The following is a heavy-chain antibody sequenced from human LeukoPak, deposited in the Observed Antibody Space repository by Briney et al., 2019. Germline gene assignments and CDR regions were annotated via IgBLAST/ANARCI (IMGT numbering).Heavy chain of an antibody. D-gene: IGHD1-1*01. V-gene: IGHV3-7*01. CDR2: INQDGSVK. CDR1: GFTFSSYW. Sequence: PGGSLRLSCAVSGFTFSSYWMIWFRQAPGKGLEWVAHINQDGSVKNYVDSVKGRFTISRDNANNFLYLQMNSLRAEDTAVYCAKGKNWNVCDYWGRGTLVTVSS. CDR3: AKGKNWNVCDY. J-gene: IGHJ4*02.